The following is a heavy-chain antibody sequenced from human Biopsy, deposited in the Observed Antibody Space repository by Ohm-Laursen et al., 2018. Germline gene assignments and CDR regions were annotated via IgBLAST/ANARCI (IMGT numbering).Heavy chain of an antibody. Sequence: GSSVKVSCKASGYTFTSYGISWVRQAPGQGLEWMGWINTENGNTIYAQNLQGRVTMTADTSTSTAYMEVTSLRSDDTAVYYCARGEGSSWFDPWGHGTLVTVSS. CDR1: GYTFTSYG. V-gene: IGHV1-18*01. J-gene: IGHJ5*02. CDR3: ARGEGSSWFDP. CDR2: INTENGNT. D-gene: IGHD3-16*01.